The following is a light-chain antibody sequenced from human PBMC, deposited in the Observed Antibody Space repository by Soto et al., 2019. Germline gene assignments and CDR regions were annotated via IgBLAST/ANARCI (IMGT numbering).Light chain of an antibody. Sequence: EIVLTQSPGTLSLSPGESAALSCRASQSISNNFLAWYQRKPGQAPRLLIYGASYRATDITYRFSGSGSGTDFTLTITRLEPDDFAVYYCQQYGASPPTFGQGTKVEVK. CDR2: GAS. J-gene: IGKJ1*01. CDR1: QSISNNF. CDR3: QQYGASPPT. V-gene: IGKV3-20*01.